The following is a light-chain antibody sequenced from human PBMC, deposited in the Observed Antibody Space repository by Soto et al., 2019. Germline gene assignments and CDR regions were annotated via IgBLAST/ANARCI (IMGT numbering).Light chain of an antibody. J-gene: IGKJ5*01. CDR1: QPFSNNY. V-gene: IGKV3-20*01. CDR3: QHYNSSPPRT. CDR2: DAX. Sequence: GLTQSPCTLSLSPGDRATLSCRASQPFSNNYLAWDGQKPGQAPRSLXXDAXSRATGIPDRFSGGGSGTDFTLTISRLEPEDFAVYYCQHYNSSPPRTFGQGTRLEIK.